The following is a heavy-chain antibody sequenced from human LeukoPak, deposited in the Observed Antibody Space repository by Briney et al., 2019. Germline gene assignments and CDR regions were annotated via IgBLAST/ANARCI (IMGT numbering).Heavy chain of an antibody. CDR2: INSNSGAR. Sequence: GASVKVSCKASGYTFSGYYMHWVRQAPGQGLESMGWINSNSGARNYAPKFQGRVTFSRDNSISTAYMELSSLRSDGTAIYYCARGRGGATTGFDHWGQGTLVTVSS. CDR3: ARGRGGATTGFDH. D-gene: IGHD1-26*01. J-gene: IGHJ4*02. CDR1: GYTFSGYY. V-gene: IGHV1-2*02.